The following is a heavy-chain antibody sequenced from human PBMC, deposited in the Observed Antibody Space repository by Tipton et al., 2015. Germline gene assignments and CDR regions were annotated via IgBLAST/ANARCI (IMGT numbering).Heavy chain of an antibody. CDR1: GFTFSNSW. CDR3: GRGGIFSNNWYPFDY. CDR2: LNSDGSTT. J-gene: IGHJ4*02. V-gene: IGHV3-74*01. Sequence: SLRLSCAASGFTFSNSWMHWVRQAPGKGLVWVARLNSDGSTTSYAESVKGRFTISRDNPKNSLYLQMNSLRVEDTAVYYCGRGGIFSNNWYPFDYWGQGTLVTVSS. D-gene: IGHD1-1*01.